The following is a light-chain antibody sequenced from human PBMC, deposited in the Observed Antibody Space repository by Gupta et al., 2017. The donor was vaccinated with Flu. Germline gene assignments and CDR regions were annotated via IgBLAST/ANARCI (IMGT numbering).Light chain of an antibody. V-gene: IGLV3-25*03. CDR2: KDT. J-gene: IGLJ2*01. CDR1: AVPKQY. CDR3: QLADSSGAVV. Sequence: SGNAVPKQYFYWYRQKPGQAPLLVLYKDTERPSRTPWRFSGSSSGTTVTLTVSGDHAEDDADYYCQLADSSGAVVFGGGTKLTVL.